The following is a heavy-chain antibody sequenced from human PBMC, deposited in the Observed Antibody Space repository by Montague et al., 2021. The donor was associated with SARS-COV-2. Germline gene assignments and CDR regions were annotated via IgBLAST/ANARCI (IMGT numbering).Heavy chain of an antibody. CDR1: GGSISSSTYY. CDR3: ARLIRYDMKGSFDY. Sequence: SETLSLTCTVSGGSISSSTYYWGWIRQPPGKGLEWIGNIYYSGIIYYNPSLKSRVTISVDTSKNQFSLKLSSVTAADTAVYYCARLIRYDMKGSFDYWGQGTLVTVSS. D-gene: IGHD3-16*01. J-gene: IGHJ4*02. V-gene: IGHV4-39*01. CDR2: IYYSGII.